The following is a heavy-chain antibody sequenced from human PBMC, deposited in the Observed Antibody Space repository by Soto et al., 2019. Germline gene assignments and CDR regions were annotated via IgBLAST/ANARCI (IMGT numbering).Heavy chain of an antibody. Sequence: SETLSLTCTVSGYSVSSSDYYWAWLRQPPGKGLEWIGSMLYSGLTYYNPSLKSRVTLSVDTSKNQFSLRLSSVTAADTAIYYCATRITVFGLLIPPFDPGGKGTQVTVSS. V-gene: IGHV4-39*01. D-gene: IGHD3-3*01. CDR2: MLYSGLT. J-gene: IGHJ5*02. CDR3: ATRITVFGLLIPPFDP. CDR1: GYSVSSSDYY.